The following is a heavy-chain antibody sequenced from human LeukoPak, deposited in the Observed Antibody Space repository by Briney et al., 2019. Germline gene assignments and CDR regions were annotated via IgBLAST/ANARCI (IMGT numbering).Heavy chain of an antibody. CDR3: ASVRNSSGYMGIDY. D-gene: IGHD3-22*01. CDR2: INHSGST. V-gene: IGHV4-34*01. CDR1: GGSFSGYY. J-gene: IGHJ4*02. Sequence: SETLSLTCAVYGGSFSGYYWSWIRQPPGKGLEWIGEINHSGSTNYNPSLKSRVTISVDTSKNQFSLKLSSVTAADTAVYYSASVRNSSGYMGIDYWGQGTLVTVSS.